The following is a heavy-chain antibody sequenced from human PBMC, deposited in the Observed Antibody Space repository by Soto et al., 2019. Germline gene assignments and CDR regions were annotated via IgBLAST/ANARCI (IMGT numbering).Heavy chain of an antibody. V-gene: IGHV3-13*01. CDR2: IGKAGDT. CDR1: GFTFSSYD. Sequence: EVQLVESGGDLVQPGGSLRLSCAASGFTFSSYDFHWVRQTTGKGLESGSGIGKAGDTYYAGSVKGQFTISRDNAKNSLYLQMNSRRAGDTAVYYCTRGAAGFDYWGQGTLVTVSS. CDR3: TRGAAGFDY. D-gene: IGHD6-13*01. J-gene: IGHJ4*02.